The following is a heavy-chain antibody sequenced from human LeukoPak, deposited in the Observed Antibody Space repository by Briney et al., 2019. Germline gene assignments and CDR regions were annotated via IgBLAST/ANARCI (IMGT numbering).Heavy chain of an antibody. V-gene: IGHV4-39*06. J-gene: IGHJ2*01. CDR2: INYSGST. D-gene: IGHD3-3*01. CDR1: GASISSSSSY. Sequence: SETLSLTCTVSGASISSSSSYWAWIRQPPGKGLEWIGSINYSGSTYYNPSLKSRVTISVDTSKEQFPLKLSSVTAADTAVYYCARAILTPSGYVWHFDLWGRGTLVTVSS. CDR3: ARAILTPSGYVWHFDL.